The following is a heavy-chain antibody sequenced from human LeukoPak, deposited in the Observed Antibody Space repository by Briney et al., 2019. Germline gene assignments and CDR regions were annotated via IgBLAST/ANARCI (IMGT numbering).Heavy chain of an antibody. CDR1: GFTFSSYG. D-gene: IGHD3-22*01. CDR2: IRYDGSNK. Sequence: PGGSLRLSCAASGFTFSSYGMHWVRQAPGKGLEWVAFIRYDGSNKHYADSVKGRFTISRDNSKNTLYLQMNSLRAEDTAVYYCELPDPYDSSGYYSLDYWGQGTLVTVSS. CDR3: ELPDPYDSSGYYSLDY. V-gene: IGHV3-30*02. J-gene: IGHJ4*02.